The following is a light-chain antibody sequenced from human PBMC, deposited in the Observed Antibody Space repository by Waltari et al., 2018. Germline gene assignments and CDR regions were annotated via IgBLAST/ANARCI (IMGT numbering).Light chain of an antibody. J-gene: IGLJ1*01. CDR1: SSNIGRSS. V-gene: IGLV1-47*01. Sequence: QSVLTQPPSASGTPGQRVSMSCSGSSSNIGRSSVSWYQQVPGTAPKLPTYRNNRRPSGVPDRFSGSNSGTSASLAISGLRSEDEADYYCAAWDDSLSGRFFGSGTKVTVL. CDR3: AAWDDSLSGRF. CDR2: RNN.